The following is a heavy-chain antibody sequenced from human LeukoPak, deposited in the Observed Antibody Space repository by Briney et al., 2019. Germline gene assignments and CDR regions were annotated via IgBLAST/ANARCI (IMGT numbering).Heavy chain of an antibody. J-gene: IGHJ4*02. CDR1: GFTFSSYE. D-gene: IGHD3-10*02. V-gene: IGHV3-48*03. CDR3: ASARPTVRGVTTRHEY. Sequence: GGSLRLSCAASGFTFSSYERNWVRQAPGKGLEWVSYISSSGSTIYYADSVKGRFTISRDNAKNSLYLQMNSLRAEDTAVYYCASARPTVRGVTTRHEYWGQGTLVTVSS. CDR2: ISSSGSTI.